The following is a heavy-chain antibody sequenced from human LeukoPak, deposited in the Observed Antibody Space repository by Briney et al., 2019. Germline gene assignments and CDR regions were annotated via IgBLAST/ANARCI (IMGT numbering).Heavy chain of an antibody. CDR1: GFTFSTYW. CDR2: IKQDGSEI. D-gene: IGHD4-17*01. V-gene: IGHV3-7*01. J-gene: IGHJ4*02. CDR3: ARSTVTTPDY. Sequence: GGSLRLSCAASGFTFSTYWMSWVRQAPGVGLKWVANIKQDGSEIDYVDSVKGRFTISRDNAKNSLYLQMNSLRAEDTAVYYCARSTVTTPDYWGQGTLVTVSS.